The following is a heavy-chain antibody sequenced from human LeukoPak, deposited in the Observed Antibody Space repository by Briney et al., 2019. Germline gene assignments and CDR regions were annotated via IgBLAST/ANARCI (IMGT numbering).Heavy chain of an antibody. D-gene: IGHD3-22*01. V-gene: IGHV3-23*01. Sequence: PGGSLRLSCAASGFTFSSYAMSWVRQAPGKGLEWVSAISGSGGSTYYADSVKGRFTISRDNSKNTLYLQMNSLRAEDTAVYYCASRPTCYYDSSGFNCLDYWGQGTLVTVSS. CDR3: ASRPTCYYDSSGFNCLDY. J-gene: IGHJ4*02. CDR2: ISGSGGST. CDR1: GFTFSSYA.